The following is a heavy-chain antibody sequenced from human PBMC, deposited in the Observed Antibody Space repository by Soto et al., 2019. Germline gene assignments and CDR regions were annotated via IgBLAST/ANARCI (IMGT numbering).Heavy chain of an antibody. V-gene: IGHV3-23*01. CDR3: AKGSGRPYYYGMDV. D-gene: IGHD3-10*01. J-gene: IGHJ6*02. CDR1: GFTFSSYA. Sequence: EVQLLESGGGLVQPGGSLRLSCAASGFTFSSYAMSWVRQAPGKGLEWVSAISGSGGSTYYADSVKGRFTISRDNSKNMVYLQMNSLRAEDTAVYYCAKGSGRPYYYGMDVWGQGTTVTVSS. CDR2: ISGSGGST.